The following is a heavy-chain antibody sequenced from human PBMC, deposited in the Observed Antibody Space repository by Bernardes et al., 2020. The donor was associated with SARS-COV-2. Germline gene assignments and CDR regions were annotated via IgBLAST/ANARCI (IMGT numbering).Heavy chain of an antibody. Sequence: GGSLRLSCAASGFTFSSYSMNWVRQAPGKGLDWVSSISSTGSYIYYADSVKGRFTISRDNAKNSLYLQMNSLRAEDTAVYYCARAPVRDKEWEFGFDYWGQGTLVTVSS. CDR2: ISSTGSYI. CDR1: GFTFSSYS. D-gene: IGHD1-26*01. J-gene: IGHJ4*02. CDR3: ARAPVRDKEWEFGFDY. V-gene: IGHV3-21*01.